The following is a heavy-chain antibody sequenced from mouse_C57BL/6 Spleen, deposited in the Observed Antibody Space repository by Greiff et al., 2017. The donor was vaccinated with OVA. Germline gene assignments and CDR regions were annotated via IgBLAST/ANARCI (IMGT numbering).Heavy chain of an antibody. CDR1: GYTFTDYY. CDR3: ARENGGTVYFDY. CDR2: IYPGSGNT. V-gene: IGHV1-76*01. Sequence: VQLQESGAELVRPGASVKLSCKASGYTFTDYYINWVKQRPGQGLEWIARIYPGSGNTYYNEKFKGKATLTAEKSSSTAYMQLSSLTSEDSAVYFCARENGGTVYFDYWGQGTTLTVSS. D-gene: IGHD4-1*01. J-gene: IGHJ2*01.